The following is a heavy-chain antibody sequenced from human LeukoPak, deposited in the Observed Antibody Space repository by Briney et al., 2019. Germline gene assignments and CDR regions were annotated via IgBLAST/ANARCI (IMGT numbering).Heavy chain of an antibody. CDR1: GFTFSSYA. V-gene: IGHV3-23*01. J-gene: IGHJ4*02. D-gene: IGHD1-26*01. CDR3: AKGSYYFDY. CDR2: ISGSGGST. Sequence: GGSLRLSCAASGFTFSSYAMSWARQAPGKGLEWVSTISGSGGSTYNADSVKGRFTIFRDNSKNTLFLQMNSLRAEDTAVYYCAKGSYYFDYWGQGTLVTVSS.